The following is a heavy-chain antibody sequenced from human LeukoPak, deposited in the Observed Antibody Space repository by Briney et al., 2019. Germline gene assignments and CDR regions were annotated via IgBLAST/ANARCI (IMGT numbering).Heavy chain of an antibody. D-gene: IGHD2-2*01. J-gene: IGHJ4*02. CDR2: IYSGGST. CDR1: GFTVSSNY. CDR3: AKSGPYCSSTSCDYFDY. V-gene: IGHV3-53*01. Sequence: GGSLRLSCAASGFTVSSNYMSWVRQAPGKGLEWVSVIYSGGSTYYADSVKGRFTISRDNSKNTLYLQMNSLRAEDTAVYYCAKSGPYCSSTSCDYFDYWGQGTLVTVSS.